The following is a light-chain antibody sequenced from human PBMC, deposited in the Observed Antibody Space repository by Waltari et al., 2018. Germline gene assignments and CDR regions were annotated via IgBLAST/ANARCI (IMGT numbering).Light chain of an antibody. J-gene: IGLJ3*02. CDR1: SGINVGTYR. V-gene: IGLV5-45*02. Sequence: QAVLTQPSSLPASPGASASLTCTLRSGINVGTYRIYWYQQKPGSPPQYPLRYNSDSDKQQGSGGPSRCSGSKDASANAGILLISGLQSEDEADYFCMIWHSSAVVFGGGTKLTVL. CDR2: YNSDSDK. CDR3: MIWHSSAVV.